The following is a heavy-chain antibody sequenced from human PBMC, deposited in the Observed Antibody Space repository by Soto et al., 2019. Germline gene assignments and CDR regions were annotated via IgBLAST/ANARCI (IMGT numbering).Heavy chain of an antibody. Sequence: ASVKVSCNASGYTFTSYAMHLVRQAPGQRLEWMGWINAGNGNTKYSQKLQGRVTMTTDTSTSTAYMELRSLRSDDTAVYYCARDWFGVDYWGQGTLVTVSS. D-gene: IGHD3-16*01. V-gene: IGHV1-3*01. CDR2: INAGNGNT. CDR1: GYTFTSYA. J-gene: IGHJ4*02. CDR3: ARDWFGVDY.